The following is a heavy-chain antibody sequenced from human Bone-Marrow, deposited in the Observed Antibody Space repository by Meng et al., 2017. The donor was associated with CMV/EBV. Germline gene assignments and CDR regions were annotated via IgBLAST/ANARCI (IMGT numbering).Heavy chain of an antibody. CDR2: INPNSGGT. CDR1: GYTFTGYY. D-gene: IGHD3-22*01. V-gene: IGHV1-2*02. J-gene: IGHJ4*02. CDR3: ARALYYYDSSAYYHYYFDY. Sequence: ASVKVSCKASGYTFTGYYMHWVRQAPGQGLEWMGWINPNSGGTNYAQKFQGRVTMTRDTSISTAYMELSRLRSDDTAVYYCARALYYYDSSAYYHYYFDYWGQGTLVTVSS.